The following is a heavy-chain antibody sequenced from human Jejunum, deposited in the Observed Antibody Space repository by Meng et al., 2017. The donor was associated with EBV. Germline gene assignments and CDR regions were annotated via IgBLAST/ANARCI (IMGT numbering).Heavy chain of an antibody. V-gene: IGHV4-30-4*01. D-gene: IGHD3-10*01. CDR2: IYYSAIT. J-gene: IGHJ4*02. CDR3: ATNEVRVGSGSYSTFDY. CDR1: GGSISSGRHY. Sequence: QVQLRALGPGLVKPSQTLSLTCAGSGGSISSGRHYWTWIRQSPGKGLEWIGYIYYSAITYYNPSLESRVTISLDASTNQFSLKLNSVTAADTAMYYCATNEVRVGSGSYSTFDYWGQGTLVTVSS.